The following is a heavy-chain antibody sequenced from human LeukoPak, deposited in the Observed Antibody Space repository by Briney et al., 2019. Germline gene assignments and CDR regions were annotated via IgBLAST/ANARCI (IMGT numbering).Heavy chain of an antibody. J-gene: IGHJ5*02. V-gene: IGHV3-23*01. Sequence: PGGSLRLSCAASGFTFSSYAMSWVRQAPGKGLEWVSAITGSGDTTYYAASVKGRFTISRDNSKNTLYLQMSSLRAEDTAIYYCAKGLDWFDPWGQGTLVTVSS. CDR1: GFTFSSYA. CDR2: ITGSGDTT. D-gene: IGHD3/OR15-3a*01. CDR3: AKGLDWFDP.